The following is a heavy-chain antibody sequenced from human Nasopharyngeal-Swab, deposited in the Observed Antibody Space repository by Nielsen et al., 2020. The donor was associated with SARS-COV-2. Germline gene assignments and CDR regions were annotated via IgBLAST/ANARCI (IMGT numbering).Heavy chain of an antibody. CDR3: ARDYIVVVPAAIINYYYYYYMDV. J-gene: IGHJ6*03. V-gene: IGHV7-4-1*02. CDR1: GYTFTSYA. CDR2: INTNTGNP. D-gene: IGHD2-2*01. Sequence: ASVKVPCKASGYTFTSYAMNWVRQAPGQGLEWMGWINTNTGNPTYAQGFTGRFVFSLDTSVSTAYLQISSLKAEDTAVYYCARDYIVVVPAAIINYYYYYYMDVWGKGTTVTVSS.